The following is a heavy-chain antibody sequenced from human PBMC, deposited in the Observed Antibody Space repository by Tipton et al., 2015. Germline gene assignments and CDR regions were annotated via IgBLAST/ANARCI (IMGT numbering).Heavy chain of an antibody. D-gene: IGHD3-9*01. CDR2: VYYSGTT. J-gene: IGHJ4*02. Sequence: TLSLTCTVSGGSIVSSSYYWGWIRQPPGKGLEWIGSVYYSGTTYFNPSLRSRVTISVDRSKNEFSLKLSSVTAADTAVYYCARGSLSAYYNLLDYWGQGTLVTVSS. CDR1: GGSIVSSSYY. V-gene: IGHV4-39*01. CDR3: ARGSLSAYYNLLDY.